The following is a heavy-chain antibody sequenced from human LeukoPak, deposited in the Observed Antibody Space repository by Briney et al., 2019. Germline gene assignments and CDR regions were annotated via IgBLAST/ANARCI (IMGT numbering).Heavy chain of an antibody. V-gene: IGHV3-30*18. D-gene: IGHD1-1*01. J-gene: IGHJ4*02. CDR2: ISYDGSNK. Sequence: GGSLRLSCAASGFTFSSYGVHWVRQAPGKGLEWVAVISYDGSNKYYADSVKGRFIISRDNSKNTVYLQMNSLRTEDTALYYCVKVHNWNDGNFDYWGQGTLVTVSS. CDR3: VKVHNWNDGNFDY. CDR1: GFTFSSYG.